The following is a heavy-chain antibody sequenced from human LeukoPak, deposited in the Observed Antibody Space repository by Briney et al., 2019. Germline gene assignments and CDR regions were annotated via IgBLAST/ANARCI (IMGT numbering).Heavy chain of an antibody. CDR2: IYHSGST. J-gene: IGHJ3*02. CDR1: GYSISSGYY. D-gene: IGHD3-22*01. CDR3: ARATTTVVVCDAFDI. V-gene: IGHV4-38-2*02. Sequence: ETLSLTWTVSGYSISSGYYWGWIRQPPGKGLECIGSIYHSGSTYYNPSLKSRVTISVHTSKNQFSLKLSSVTAADTAVYYCARATTTVVVCDAFDIWGQGTMVTVSS.